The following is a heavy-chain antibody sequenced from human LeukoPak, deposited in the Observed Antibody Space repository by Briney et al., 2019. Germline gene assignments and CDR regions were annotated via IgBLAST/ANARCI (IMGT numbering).Heavy chain of an antibody. D-gene: IGHD6-19*01. CDR3: ARGHSSGWYEDYYYGMDV. Sequence: SETLSLTCTISGGSTNTYYWSWIRQPPGKGLEWIGYIYYIGSTNYSPSLKSRATISVDTSKNQFSLKLSSVTAADTAVYYCARGHSSGWYEDYYYGMDVWGQGTTVTVSS. V-gene: IGHV4-59*01. CDR2: IYYIGST. CDR1: GGSTNTYY. J-gene: IGHJ6*02.